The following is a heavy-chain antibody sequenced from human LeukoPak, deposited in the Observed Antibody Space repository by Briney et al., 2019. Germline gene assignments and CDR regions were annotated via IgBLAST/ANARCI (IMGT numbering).Heavy chain of an antibody. Sequence: PGGSLRLSCAASGFTFSTYEMNWVRQAPGKGLEWVSYISDSGSTIYYADSVKGRFTSSRDNAKNSLFLQMNSLRAEDTAVYYCARDSQPYCSNGICYTKYNWFDPWGQGTLVTVSS. CDR3: ARDSQPYCSNGICYTKYNWFDP. D-gene: IGHD2-8*01. J-gene: IGHJ5*02. CDR1: GFTFSTYE. CDR2: ISDSGSTI. V-gene: IGHV3-48*03.